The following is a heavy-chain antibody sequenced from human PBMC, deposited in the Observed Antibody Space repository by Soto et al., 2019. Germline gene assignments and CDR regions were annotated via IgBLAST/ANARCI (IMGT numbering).Heavy chain of an antibody. D-gene: IGHD3-22*01. V-gene: IGHV3-23*01. CDR2: ISGSGGGT. J-gene: IGHJ4*02. CDR3: AKDRSRSYGSGYPLGYFDY. CDR1: GFTFSSCA. Sequence: WGSLRLSCAASGFTFSSCAMIWFRQSPWKWLEWVSGISGSGGGTYYADSVKGRFTISRDNSKNTLYLQMNSLRAEDTAVYYCAKDRSRSYGSGYPLGYFDYWGQGTLVTVSS.